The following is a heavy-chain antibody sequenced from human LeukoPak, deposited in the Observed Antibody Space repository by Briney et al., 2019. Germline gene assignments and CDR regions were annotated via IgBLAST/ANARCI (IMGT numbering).Heavy chain of an antibody. D-gene: IGHD4-23*01. Sequence: SVKVSCKASGGTFSSYAISWVRQAPGQGLEWMGGIIPIFGTANYAQKFQGRVTITADESTSTAYMELSSLRSEDTAVYYCASSTYGGSRYYYYYGMDVWAKGPRSPSP. J-gene: IGHJ6*02. CDR2: IIPIFGTA. CDR1: GGTFSSYA. CDR3: ASSTYGGSRYYYYYGMDV. V-gene: IGHV1-69*13.